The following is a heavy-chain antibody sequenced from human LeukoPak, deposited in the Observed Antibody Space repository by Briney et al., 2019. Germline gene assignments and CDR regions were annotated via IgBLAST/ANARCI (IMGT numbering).Heavy chain of an antibody. J-gene: IGHJ2*01. D-gene: IGHD3-10*01. Sequence: SETLSLTCTVSGGSISSYYWSWIRQPPGKGLEWIGYIYYSGSTNYNPSLKSRVTISVDTSKNQFSLKLSSVTAADTAVYYCAGYYGSDWYFDLWGRGTLVTVSS. V-gene: IGHV4-59*08. CDR2: IYYSGST. CDR3: AGYYGSDWYFDL. CDR1: GGSISSYY.